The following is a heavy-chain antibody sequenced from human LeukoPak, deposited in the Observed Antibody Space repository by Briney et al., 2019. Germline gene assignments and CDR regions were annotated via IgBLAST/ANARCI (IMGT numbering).Heavy chain of an antibody. V-gene: IGHV3-33*01. Sequence: PGRSLRLACAASGFAFNTYAMHWVRQAPGQGLEWVALIWHDGSHKFYTNSVRGQFTISRDNSKNTVSLQMNNLTPEDTAVYYCAREIFGSGSYPGFWGQGTLVTGSS. D-gene: IGHD3-10*01. CDR2: IWHDGSHK. CDR3: AREIFGSGSYPGF. CDR1: GFAFNTYA. J-gene: IGHJ4*02.